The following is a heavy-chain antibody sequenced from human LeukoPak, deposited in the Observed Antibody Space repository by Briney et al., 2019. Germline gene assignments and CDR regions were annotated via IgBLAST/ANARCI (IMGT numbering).Heavy chain of an antibody. J-gene: IGHJ4*02. Sequence: TLSLTCTVSGGSISSGGYYWSWIRQPPGKGLEWIGYIYHSGSTYYNPSLKSRVTISVDRSKNQFSLKLSSVTAADTAVYYCARGQSGSYYFDYWGQGTLVTVSS. V-gene: IGHV4-30-2*01. D-gene: IGHD1-26*01. CDR1: GGSISSGGYY. CDR2: IYHSGST. CDR3: ARGQSGSYYFDY.